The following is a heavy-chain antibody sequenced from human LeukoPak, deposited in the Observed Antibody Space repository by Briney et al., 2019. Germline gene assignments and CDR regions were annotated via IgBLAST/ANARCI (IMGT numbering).Heavy chain of an antibody. CDR2: IIPIFGTA. CDR1: GGTFSRYA. D-gene: IGHD6-13*01. CDR3: ARWVAAAHYGPYYYMDV. V-gene: IGHV1-69*05. Sequence: SVKVSCKASGGTFSRYAISWVRQAPGQGLEWMGGIIPIFGTANYAQKFQGRVTITTDESTSTAYMELSSLRSEDTAVYYCARWVAAAHYGPYYYMDVWGKGTTVTVSS. J-gene: IGHJ6*03.